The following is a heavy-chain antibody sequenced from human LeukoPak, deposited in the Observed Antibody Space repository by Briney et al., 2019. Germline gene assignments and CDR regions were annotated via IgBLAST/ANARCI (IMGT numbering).Heavy chain of an antibody. CDR3: AKGGSYVVDY. J-gene: IGHJ4*02. Sequence: PGGSLRLSCVASGFTFSHYWMHWVRQAPGKGLVWVSRINSDGSSTSYADSVKGRFTISRDNAKNTLYLQMNSLRAEDTAVYYCAKGGSYVVDYWGQGTLVTVSS. CDR2: INSDGSST. CDR1: GFTFSHYW. D-gene: IGHD3-16*01. V-gene: IGHV3-74*01.